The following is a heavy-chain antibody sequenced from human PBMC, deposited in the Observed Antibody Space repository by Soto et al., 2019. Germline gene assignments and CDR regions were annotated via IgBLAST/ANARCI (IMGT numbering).Heavy chain of an antibody. CDR2: SRSYVDTK. V-gene: IGHV3-48*02. CDR1: GFTFSSYS. CDR3: ARDPHALEY. J-gene: IGHJ4*02. Sequence: EVHLVESGGGLVQPGGSLRLSCATSGFTFSSYSMNWVRQTPGKGLEWISYSRSYVDTKFYADSVKGRFTISRDNAKNSLYLQMNNLRDDDTAVYYCARDPHALEYWGQGILVTVSS.